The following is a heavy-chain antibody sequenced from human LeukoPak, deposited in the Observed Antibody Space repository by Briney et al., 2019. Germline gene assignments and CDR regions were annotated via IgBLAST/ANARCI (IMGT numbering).Heavy chain of an antibody. CDR2: ISYDGSDK. Sequence: GGSLRLSCAASGFTFSSYGMHWVRQAPGKGLEWVAVISYDGSDKYYADSVKGRFTISRDNSKNTLYLQMNSLRAEDTAVYYCAKDSHSWSRDYWGQGTLVTVSS. CDR1: GFTFSSYG. D-gene: IGHD6-13*01. J-gene: IGHJ4*02. CDR3: AKDSHSWSRDY. V-gene: IGHV3-30*18.